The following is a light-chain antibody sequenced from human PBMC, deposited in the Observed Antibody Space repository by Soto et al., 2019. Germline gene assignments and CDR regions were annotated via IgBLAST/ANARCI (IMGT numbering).Light chain of an antibody. CDR2: GAS. J-gene: IGKJ2*01. Sequence: EIVLTQSPGTLSLSPGERATLSCRASQTVSSNYLAWYQQRPGRAPRLLFYGASSRATGVPDRFSGSGSGTDFTLTITRLEPEDFAVYFCQQYGSPPYTFGPGARLEIK. CDR3: QQYGSPPYT. V-gene: IGKV3-20*01. CDR1: QTVSSNY.